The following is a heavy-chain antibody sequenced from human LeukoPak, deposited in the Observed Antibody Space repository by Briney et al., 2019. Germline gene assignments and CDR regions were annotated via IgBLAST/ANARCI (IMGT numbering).Heavy chain of an antibody. CDR1: VDSISSYY. J-gene: IGHJ4*02. CDR2: INYSGNT. CDR3: AREGRQDYVYFDC. D-gene: IGHD4-17*01. V-gene: IGHV4-59*01. Sequence: SETLSLTCTVSVDSISSYYGSWIRQPPGKGLEWMGYINYSGNTNYNASLKSRVTISVDTSKNQFSLRLTSVTAADTAVYYCAREGRQDYVYFDCWGQGTLVTVSS.